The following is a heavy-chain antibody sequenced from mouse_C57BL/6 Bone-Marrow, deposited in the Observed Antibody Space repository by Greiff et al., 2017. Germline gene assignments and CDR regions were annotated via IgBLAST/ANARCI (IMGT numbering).Heavy chain of an antibody. J-gene: IGHJ3*01. CDR2: ISSGSSTI. V-gene: IGHV5-17*01. Sequence: EVKLMESGGGLVKPGGSLKLSCAASGFTFSDYGMHWVRQAPEKGLEWVAYISSGSSTIYYADTVKGRFTISRDNAKNTLFLQMTSLRSEDTAIYYCARPHYYGSSYSWFAYWGQGTLVTVSA. CDR3: ARPHYYGSSYSWFAY. CDR1: GFTFSDYG. D-gene: IGHD1-1*01.